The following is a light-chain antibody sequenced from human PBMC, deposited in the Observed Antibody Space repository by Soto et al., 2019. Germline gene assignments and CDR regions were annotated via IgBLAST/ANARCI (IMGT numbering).Light chain of an antibody. CDR1: QGISSY. Sequence: IQLTQSPSSLSASVGDRVNITCRASQGISSYLAWYQQKPGKAPKLLIYKASSLESGVPLRFSGSGSGTEFTLTISRLQTDDFATYYCQQYNSYSRTFGQGTKVDIK. CDR2: KAS. J-gene: IGKJ1*01. CDR3: QQYNSYSRT. V-gene: IGKV1-5*03.